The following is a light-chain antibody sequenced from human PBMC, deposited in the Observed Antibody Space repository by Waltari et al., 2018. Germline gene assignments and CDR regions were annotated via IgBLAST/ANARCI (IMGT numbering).Light chain of an antibody. CDR3: HLYGSART. CDR2: GVS. Sequence: NVLTQSPGTLSLSPGERATLSCTASQFVSNTYLAWYQQQPGQAPRLLIYGVSSRATGIPDRFSGSGSGTDFTLTISRLEPEDSAVYFCHLYGSARTFGGGTKVEIK. V-gene: IGKV3-20*01. J-gene: IGKJ4*01. CDR1: QFVSNTY.